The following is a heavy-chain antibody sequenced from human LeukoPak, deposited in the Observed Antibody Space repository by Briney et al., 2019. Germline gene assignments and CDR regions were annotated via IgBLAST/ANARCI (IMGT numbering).Heavy chain of an antibody. Sequence: SVKVSCKASGGTFSSYAISWVRQAPGQGLEWMGGIIPIFGTANYAQKFQGRVTITADESTSTAYMELSSLRSEDTAVYYCARVVEAYRGGAVDYWGQGTLVTVSS. CDR3: ARVVEAYRGGAVDY. V-gene: IGHV1-69*01. CDR1: GGTFSSYA. CDR2: IIPIFGTA. D-gene: IGHD2-15*01. J-gene: IGHJ4*02.